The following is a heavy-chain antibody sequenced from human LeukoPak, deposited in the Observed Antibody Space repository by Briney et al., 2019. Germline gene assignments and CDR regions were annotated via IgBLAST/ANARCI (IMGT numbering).Heavy chain of an antibody. Sequence: KPSETLSLTCAVSGYSISSGYYWGWTRQPPGKGLEWIGSIYHSGSTYYNPSLKSRITISVDTSKNQFSLKLSSVTAADTAVYYCARDPHSSGYPYYFDYWGQGTLVTVSS. J-gene: IGHJ4*02. CDR3: ARDPHSSGYPYYFDY. CDR2: IYHSGST. V-gene: IGHV4-38-2*02. CDR1: GYSISSGYY. D-gene: IGHD3-22*01.